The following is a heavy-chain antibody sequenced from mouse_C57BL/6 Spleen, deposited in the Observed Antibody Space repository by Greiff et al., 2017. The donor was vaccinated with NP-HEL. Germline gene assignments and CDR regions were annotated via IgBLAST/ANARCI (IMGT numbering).Heavy chain of an antibody. J-gene: IGHJ2*01. V-gene: IGHV1-53*01. D-gene: IGHD2-4*01. CDR3: ARKVEDYDYSYYFDY. CDR2: INPSNGGT. Sequence: VQLQQSGTELVKPGASVKLSCKASGYTFTSYWMHWVKQRPGQGLEWIGNINPSNGGTNYNEKFKSKATLTVDKSSSTAYMQLSSLTSEDSAVYYCARKVEDYDYSYYFDYWGQGTTLTVSS. CDR1: GYTFTSYW.